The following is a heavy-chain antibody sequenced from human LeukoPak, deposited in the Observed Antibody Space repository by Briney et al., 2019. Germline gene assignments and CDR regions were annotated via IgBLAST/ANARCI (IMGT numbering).Heavy chain of an antibody. V-gene: IGHV4-59*08. Sequence: SVTLSLTCTVFGDSLTSHFWSWIRQPPGKGLEWIGYVYSSGTTNYNPSLTSRVSISMDTSKKQISLRLTSLTAADTAVYYCARRMRTVTDTFDVWGQGHLVTVSS. CDR2: VYSSGTT. D-gene: IGHD4-11*01. CDR3: ARRMRTVTDTFDV. CDR1: GDSLTSHF. J-gene: IGHJ3*01.